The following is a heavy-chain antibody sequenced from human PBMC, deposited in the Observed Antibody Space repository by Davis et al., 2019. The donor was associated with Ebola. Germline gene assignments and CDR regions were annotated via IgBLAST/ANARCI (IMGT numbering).Heavy chain of an antibody. CDR1: GFTFSSYG. D-gene: IGHD2-21*02. V-gene: IGHV3-33*01. CDR3: ARNNRGGDWDY. CDR2: IWYDGSNK. J-gene: IGHJ4*02. Sequence: GESLKISCAASGFTFSSYGMHWVRQAPGKGLEWVAVIWYDGSNKYYADSVKGRFTISRDNSKNTLYLQMNSLRAEETAVYYCARNNRGGDWDYWGQGTLVTVSS.